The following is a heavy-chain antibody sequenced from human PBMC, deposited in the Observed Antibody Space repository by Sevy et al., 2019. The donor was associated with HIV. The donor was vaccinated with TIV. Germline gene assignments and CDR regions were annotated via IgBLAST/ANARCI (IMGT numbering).Heavy chain of an antibody. D-gene: IGHD3-10*01. CDR1: GFTLSNHW. CDR2: IKKDGTHK. V-gene: IGHV3-7*03. J-gene: IGHJ4*02. CDR3: ARDRRVEYGGSDY. Sequence: GGSLRLSCAVSGFTLSNHWMTWVRQAPGKGLERVANIKKDGTHKFYVDSVMGRFSISRDNAKDLLYLQMNSLRVEDTAVYYCARDRRVEYGGSDYWGQGTLVTVSS.